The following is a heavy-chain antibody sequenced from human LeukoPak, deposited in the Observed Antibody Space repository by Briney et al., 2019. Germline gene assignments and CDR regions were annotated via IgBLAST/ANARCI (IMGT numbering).Heavy chain of an antibody. CDR1: GDSISSSTYY. V-gene: IGHV4-39*07. CDR3: AREGIYGGNSEDY. Sequence: SETLSLTCNVSGDSISSSTYYWSWIRQPPGKGLEWIGEINHSGSTNYNPSLKSRVTISVDTSKNQFSLKLSSVTAADTAVYYCAREGIYGGNSEDYWGQGTLVTVSS. D-gene: IGHD4-23*01. J-gene: IGHJ4*02. CDR2: INHSGST.